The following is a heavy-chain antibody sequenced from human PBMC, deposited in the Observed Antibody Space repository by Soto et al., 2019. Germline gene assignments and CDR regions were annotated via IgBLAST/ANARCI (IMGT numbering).Heavy chain of an antibody. CDR1: GGSPSRDNY. Sequence: SVTLSLTCTASGGSPSRDNYWSWIRLSPGKGLEWIGHIYYSGNTDYNPSLKSRLAISIDTSKNQFSLKLSSVTAADTAVYFCAREGGESSDGLYYFDSWGQGSLVTVSS. CDR3: AREGGESSDGLYYFDS. V-gene: IGHV4-30-4*01. D-gene: IGHD3-16*01. J-gene: IGHJ4*02. CDR2: IYYSGNT.